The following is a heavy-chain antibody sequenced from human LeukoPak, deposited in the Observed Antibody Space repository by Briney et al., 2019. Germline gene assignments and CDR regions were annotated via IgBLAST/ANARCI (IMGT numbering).Heavy chain of an antibody. J-gene: IGHJ6*03. CDR1: GGSISSSSYY. CDR3: ARHIGGRYYYYYMDV. D-gene: IGHD3-16*02. CDR2: IYYIGST. V-gene: IGHV4-39*01. Sequence: SETLSPTCTVSGGSISSSSYYWGWIRQPPGKGLEWIGNIYYIGSTYYNPSLKSRVTISVDTSKNQFSLKLSSVTAADTAVYYCARHIGGRYYYYYMDVWGKGTTVTISS.